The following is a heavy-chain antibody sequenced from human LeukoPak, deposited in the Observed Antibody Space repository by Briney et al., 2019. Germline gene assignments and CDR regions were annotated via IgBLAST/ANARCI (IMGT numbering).Heavy chain of an antibody. CDR1: GFTFDDYA. V-gene: IGHV3-9*03. D-gene: IGHD3-22*01. J-gene: IGHJ4*02. CDR3: AKGRYYYDSSGYDY. CDR2: FSRNSGSI. Sequence: PGGSLRLSCAASGFTFDDYAMHWVRQAPGKGLEWVSGFSRNSGSIGYADSVKGRFTISRDNAKNSLYLQMNSLRAEDMALYYCAKGRYYYDSSGYDYWGQGTLVTVSS.